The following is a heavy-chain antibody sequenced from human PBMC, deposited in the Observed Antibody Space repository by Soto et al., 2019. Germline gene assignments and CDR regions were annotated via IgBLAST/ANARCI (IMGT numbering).Heavy chain of an antibody. V-gene: IGHV4-4*02. Sequence: SETLSLTCAVSSGSISSSNWWSWVRQPPGKGLEWIGEIYHSGSTNYNPSLKSRVTISVDKSKNQFSLKLSSVTAADTAVYYCAMTTVTTAKYYYYYYMDVWGKGTTVTVSS. CDR2: IYHSGST. CDR1: SGSISSSNW. D-gene: IGHD4-4*01. CDR3: AMTTVTTAKYYYYYYMDV. J-gene: IGHJ6*03.